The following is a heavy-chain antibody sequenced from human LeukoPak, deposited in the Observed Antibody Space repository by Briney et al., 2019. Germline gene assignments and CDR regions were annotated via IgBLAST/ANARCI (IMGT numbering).Heavy chain of an antibody. V-gene: IGHV3-23*01. CDR2: ISGSGDST. CDR1: GLTFSNYP. CDR3: AKEAAAAGYYYGMDV. Sequence: GGSLRLSCAVSGLTFSNYPMTWVRQAPGKGLEWVSAISGSGDSTYYADSVKGRFTISRDNSKNTLYLQMNSLRAEDTAVYYCAKEAAAAGYYYGMDVWGQGTTVTVSS. J-gene: IGHJ6*02. D-gene: IGHD6-13*01.